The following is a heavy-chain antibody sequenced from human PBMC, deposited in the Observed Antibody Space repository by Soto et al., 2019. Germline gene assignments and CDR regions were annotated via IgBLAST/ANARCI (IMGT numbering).Heavy chain of an antibody. Sequence: PGGSLRLSCAASGFTFSSYAMSWVRQAPGKGLEWVSAISGSGGSTYYADSVKGRFTISRDNSKNTLYLQMNSLRAEDTAVYYCAKGIGVAVRYYYYYMDVWGKGTTVTVSS. CDR1: GFTFSSYA. CDR2: ISGSGGST. V-gene: IGHV3-23*01. J-gene: IGHJ6*03. CDR3: AKGIGVAVRYYYYYMDV. D-gene: IGHD2-15*01.